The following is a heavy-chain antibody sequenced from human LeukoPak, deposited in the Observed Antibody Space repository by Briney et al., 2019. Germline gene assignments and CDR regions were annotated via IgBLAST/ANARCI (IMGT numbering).Heavy chain of an antibody. J-gene: IGHJ5*02. V-gene: IGHV3-7*01. CDR1: GFTFSSYW. CDR3: ARDNNRKDDS. CDR2: MNPDGSAK. Sequence: PGGSLRLSCAASGFTFSSYWMSWVRQAPGKGLEWVANMNPDGSAKYYVDSVRGRFAISRDNARNSLYLQMNNLRAEDTAVYYCARDNNRKDDSWGQGTLVTVSS. D-gene: IGHD1-14*01.